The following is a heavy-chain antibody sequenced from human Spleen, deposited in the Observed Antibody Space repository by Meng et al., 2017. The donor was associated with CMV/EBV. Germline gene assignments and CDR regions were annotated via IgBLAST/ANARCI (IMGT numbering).Heavy chain of an antibody. CDR1: GGSISSSSYY. J-gene: IGHJ5*02. CDR3: ARGLGGSYGWFDP. V-gene: IGHV4-61*05. CDR2: VYYSGTT. Sequence: SETLSLTCTVSGGSISSSSYYWGWIRQPPGKGLEWIGYVYYSGTTNYNPSLKSRVTISVDTSKNQFSLKLSSVTAADTAVYYCARGLGGSYGWFDPWGQGTLVTVSS. D-gene: IGHD1-26*01.